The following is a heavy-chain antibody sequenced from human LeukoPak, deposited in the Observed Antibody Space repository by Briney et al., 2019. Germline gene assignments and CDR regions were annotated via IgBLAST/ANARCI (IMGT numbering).Heavy chain of an antibody. J-gene: IGHJ4*02. CDR1: GFTFSSYA. CDR3: AKTGDGVRFLEWLTDY. V-gene: IGHV3-23*01. Sequence: GGSLRLSCAASGFTFSSYAMNWVRQAPGKGLEWVSAITGSGDSTYYADSVKGRFTISRDNSKNTLYLQMNSLRAEDTAVYYCAKTGDGVRFLEWLTDYWGQGTLVTVSS. D-gene: IGHD3-3*01. CDR2: ITGSGDST.